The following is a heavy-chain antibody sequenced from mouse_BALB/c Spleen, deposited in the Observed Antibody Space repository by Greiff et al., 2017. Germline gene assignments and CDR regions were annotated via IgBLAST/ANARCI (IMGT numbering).Heavy chain of an antibody. V-gene: IGHV5-9-4*01. J-gene: IGHJ3*01. CDR3: ARGGGNYGGTWFAY. CDR2: ISSGGSYT. Sequence: EVKLVESGGGLVKPGGSLKLSCAASGFTFSSYAMSWVRQSPEKRLEWVAEISSGGSYTYYPDTVTGRFTISRDNAKNTLYLEMSSLRSGDTAMYYCARGGGNYGGTWFAYWGQGTLVTVSA. CDR1: GFTFSSYA. D-gene: IGHD2-1*01.